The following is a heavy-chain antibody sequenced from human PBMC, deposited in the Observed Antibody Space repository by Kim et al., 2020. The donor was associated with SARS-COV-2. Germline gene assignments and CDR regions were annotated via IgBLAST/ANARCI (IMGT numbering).Heavy chain of an antibody. CDR2: IYPGDSDT. D-gene: IGHD3-10*01. Sequence: GESLKISCKGSGYSFTSYWIGWVRQMPGKGLEWMGIIYPGDSDTRYSPSFQGQVTISADKSISTAYLQWSSLKASDTAMYYCARAVDTPRLDRLWFGESYFQHWGQGTLVTVSS. CDR3: ARAVDTPRLDRLWFGESYFQH. J-gene: IGHJ1*01. V-gene: IGHV5-51*01. CDR1: GYSFTSYW.